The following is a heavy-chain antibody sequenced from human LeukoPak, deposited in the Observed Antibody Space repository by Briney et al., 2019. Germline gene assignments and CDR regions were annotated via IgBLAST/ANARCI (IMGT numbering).Heavy chain of an antibody. D-gene: IGHD6-19*01. J-gene: IGHJ5*02. CDR3: AREGGSGWYSGWFDP. V-gene: IGHV3-30*02. Sequence: PGGSLRLSCAASGFTFSSYGMHWVRQAPGKGLEWVAFIRYDGSNKYYADSVKGRFTISRDNSKNTLYLQMNSLRAEDTAVYYCAREGGSGWYSGWFDPWGQGTLVTVSS. CDR1: GFTFSSYG. CDR2: IRYDGSNK.